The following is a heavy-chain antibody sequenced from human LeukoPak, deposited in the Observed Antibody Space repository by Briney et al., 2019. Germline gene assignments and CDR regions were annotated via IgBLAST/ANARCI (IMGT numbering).Heavy chain of an antibody. CDR2: VSDTGNI. J-gene: IGHJ4*02. CDR3: ARDGLHTAHFDY. V-gene: IGHV3-48*02. CDR1: GFTFSSFT. Sequence: GGSLRLSCAASGFTFSSFTMNWVRQAPGEGLEWVSTVSDTGNIHYSDSVKGRFTISRDNAKNSLYLQMNSLRDEDTAVYYCARDGLHTAHFDYWGQGTLVTVSS. D-gene: IGHD5-18*01.